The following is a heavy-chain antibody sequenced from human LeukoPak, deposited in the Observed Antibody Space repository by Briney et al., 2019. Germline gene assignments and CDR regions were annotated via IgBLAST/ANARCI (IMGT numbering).Heavy chain of an antibody. CDR3: AKLVWSQIHFDY. J-gene: IGHJ4*02. CDR2: IRDDGHDK. CDR1: GFGFSTYG. V-gene: IGHV3-30*02. D-gene: IGHD6-6*01. Sequence: TGGSLRLSCAASGFGFSTYGMHWVRQAPGKGLEWVAFIRDDGHDKYYADSVKGRFTISRDNSKNTLYLQMNSLRTEDTAVYYCAKLVWSQIHFDYWGQGTLVTVSS.